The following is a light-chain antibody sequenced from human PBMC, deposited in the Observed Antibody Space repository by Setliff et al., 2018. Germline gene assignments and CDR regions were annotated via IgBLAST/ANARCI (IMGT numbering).Light chain of an antibody. Sequence: QSALTQPPSASGSPGQSVTISCTGTSSDVGGYNYVSWYQQHPGKAPKLMIYEVSKRPSGVPDRFSDSKSGNTASLTVSGLQAEDEADYYCSSYAGSNNFVFGTGTKGTVL. V-gene: IGLV2-8*01. CDR2: EVS. CDR3: SSYAGSNNFV. CDR1: SSDVGGYNY. J-gene: IGLJ1*01.